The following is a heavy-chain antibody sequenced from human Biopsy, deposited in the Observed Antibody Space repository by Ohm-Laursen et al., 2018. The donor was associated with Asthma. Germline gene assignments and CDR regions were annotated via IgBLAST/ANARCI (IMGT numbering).Heavy chain of an antibody. V-gene: IGHV1-24*01. CDR3: ASDFPKDYVRYNFQF. CDR2: HDHEEGGT. J-gene: IGHJ4*02. CDR1: GYSLTDLS. Sequence: ASVKVSCKISGYSLTDLSMHWVRQAPGQGLEWMGGHDHEEGGTENARRFQGRVTMTGDTSTDTAYMELSSLSSEDTAVYYCASDFPKDYVRYNFQFWGQGTLVTVSS. D-gene: IGHD4-17*01.